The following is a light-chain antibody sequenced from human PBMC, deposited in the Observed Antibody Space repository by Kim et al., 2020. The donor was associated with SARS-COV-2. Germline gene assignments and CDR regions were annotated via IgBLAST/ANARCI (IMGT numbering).Light chain of an antibody. CDR1: QSVRND. CDR2: AAS. J-gene: IGKJ4*01. CDR3: QQDFSSILS. Sequence: EIRMTQSPSSLSASVGDRVTITCRASQSVRNDLNWYQQKPGRAPKLLIYAASTLQDGVPSRFSGSGSATEFTLTINNVQPDDFATYYCQQDFSSILSFGGGTKVYIK. V-gene: IGKV1-39*01.